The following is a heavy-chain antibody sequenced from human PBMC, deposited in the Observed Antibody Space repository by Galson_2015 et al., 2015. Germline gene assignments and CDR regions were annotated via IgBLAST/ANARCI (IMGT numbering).Heavy chain of an antibody. V-gene: IGHV1-69*13. CDR2: LFPIYGTP. CDR1: GGTFSIFA. CDR3: ATSNADVYCSGGSCYLDS. D-gene: IGHD2-15*01. J-gene: IGHJ4*02. Sequence: SVKASCKASGGTFSIFAISWVRQAPGQRLEWMGGLFPIYGTPNYAQKFQGRVTITADESTSTAYMELSSLTSEDTAVFYCATSNADVYCSGGSCYLDSWGQGTLVTVSS.